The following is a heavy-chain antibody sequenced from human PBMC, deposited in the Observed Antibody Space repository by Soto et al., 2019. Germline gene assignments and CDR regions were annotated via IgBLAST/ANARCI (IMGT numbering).Heavy chain of an antibody. Sequence: XSVKVSCKASGYTFTGYYMHWVRQAPGQGLEWMGWINPNSGGTNYAQKFQGWVTMTRDTSISTAYMELSRLRSDDTAVYYCARDFGVVTLYGMDVWGQGTTVTVSS. CDR2: INPNSGGT. CDR1: GYTFTGYY. CDR3: ARDFGVVTLYGMDV. D-gene: IGHD3-3*01. V-gene: IGHV1-2*04. J-gene: IGHJ6*02.